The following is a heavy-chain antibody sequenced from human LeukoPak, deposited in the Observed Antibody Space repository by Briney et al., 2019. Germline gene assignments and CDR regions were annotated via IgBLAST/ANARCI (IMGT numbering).Heavy chain of an antibody. CDR2: IYHTGST. Sequence: SETLSLTCSVSSHSINSNYYWGWIRQSPGKGLEWIGSIYHTGSTYYNPSLKSRVTISLDASNKQFSLRLSSVTAADTAVYYCARGSHPVTGTLGGYFDPWGQGTLVTVSS. CDR3: ARGSHPVTGTLGGYFDP. CDR1: SHSINSNYY. D-gene: IGHD6-19*01. V-gene: IGHV4-38-2*02. J-gene: IGHJ4*02.